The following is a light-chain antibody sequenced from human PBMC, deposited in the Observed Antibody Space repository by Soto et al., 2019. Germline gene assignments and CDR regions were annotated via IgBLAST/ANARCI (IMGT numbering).Light chain of an antibody. CDR3: QQYNNWPPKT. CDR1: QSVSSN. J-gene: IGKJ1*01. V-gene: IGKV3-15*01. CDR2: GAS. Sequence: IVMTQSPSTLSVSPGERATLSCRASQSVSSNLAWYQQKRGQAPRLLIYGASTRATGIPARFSGSGSGTEFTLTISSLQSEDFAVYYCQQYNNWPPKTFGQGTKVDI.